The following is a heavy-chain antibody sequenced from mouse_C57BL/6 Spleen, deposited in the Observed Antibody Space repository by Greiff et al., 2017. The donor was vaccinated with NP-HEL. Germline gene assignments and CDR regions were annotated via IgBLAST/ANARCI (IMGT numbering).Heavy chain of an antibody. CDR2: IYPGNSDT. Sequence: VQLQQSGTVLARPGASVKMSCKTSGYTFTSYWMHWVKQRPGQGLEWIGSIYPGNSDTSYNQKFKGKAKLTAVTSASTAYMELSSLTNEDSAVYYCTRKGDYYGSYFDYWGQGTTLTVSS. CDR3: TRKGDYYGSYFDY. D-gene: IGHD1-1*01. CDR1: GYTFTSYW. V-gene: IGHV1-5*01. J-gene: IGHJ2*01.